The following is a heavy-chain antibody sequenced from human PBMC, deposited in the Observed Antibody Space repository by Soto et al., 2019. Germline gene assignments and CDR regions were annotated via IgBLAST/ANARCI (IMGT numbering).Heavy chain of an antibody. J-gene: IGHJ2*01. V-gene: IGHV1-18*01. CDR2: ISAYNGNT. CDR3: ARGVPGIAVAGTRNWYFDL. Sequence: QVQLVQSGAEVKQPGASVKVSCKASGYTFTSYGISWVRQAPGQGLEWMGWISAYNGNTNYAQKLQGRVTMTTDTTTSTAYMALRSLRSDGTAVYYCARGVPGIAVAGTRNWYFDLWGRGTLVTVSS. D-gene: IGHD6-19*01. CDR1: GYTFTSYG.